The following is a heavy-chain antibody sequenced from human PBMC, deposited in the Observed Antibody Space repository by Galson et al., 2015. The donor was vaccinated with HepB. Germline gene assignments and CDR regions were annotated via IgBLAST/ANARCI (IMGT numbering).Heavy chain of an antibody. Sequence: SLRLSCAASGFFFSSYGVNWVRQAPGKGLEWVSHISFSSDNIYYADSVKGRFTISRDNANNSLYLQMNSLRAEDTAVYYCARGIGLEDYWGQGTLVTVSS. CDR3: ARGIGLEDY. J-gene: IGHJ4*02. V-gene: IGHV3-48*01. D-gene: IGHD1-1*01. CDR2: ISFSSDNI. CDR1: GFFFSSYG.